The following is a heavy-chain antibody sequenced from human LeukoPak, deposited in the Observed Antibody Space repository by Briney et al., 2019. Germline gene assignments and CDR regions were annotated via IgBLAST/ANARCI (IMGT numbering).Heavy chain of an antibody. D-gene: IGHD2-15*01. V-gene: IGHV4-59*08. CDR2: IYYSGST. Sequence: SETLSLTCTVSGGSISSYYWSWIRQPPGKGLEWIGYIYYSGSTNYNPSLKSRVTISVDTSKNQFSLKLSSVTAADTAVYYCARQGWYSFDYWGQGILVTVSS. CDR3: ARQGWYSFDY. J-gene: IGHJ4*02. CDR1: GGSISSYY.